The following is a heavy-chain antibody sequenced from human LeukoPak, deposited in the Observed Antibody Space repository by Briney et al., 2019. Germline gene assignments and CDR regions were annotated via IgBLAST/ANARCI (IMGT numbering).Heavy chain of an antibody. CDR2: ISSSSTSI. Sequence: AGGSLRLSCAASEFTFSTYAMNWVRQAPGKGLEWVSYISSSSTSIYYADSVKGRFTISRDNAKNSLYLHMNSLRDEDTAVHYCARDRLYDSSGYYLDYWGQGTLVTVSS. V-gene: IGHV3-48*02. J-gene: IGHJ4*02. CDR3: ARDRLYDSSGYYLDY. D-gene: IGHD3-22*01. CDR1: EFTFSTYA.